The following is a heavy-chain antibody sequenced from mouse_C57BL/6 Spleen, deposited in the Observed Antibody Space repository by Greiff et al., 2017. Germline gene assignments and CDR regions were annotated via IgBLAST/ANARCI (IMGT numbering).Heavy chain of an antibody. Sequence: QVQLQQSGAELVRPGSSVKLSCKASGYTFTSYWMHWVKQRPIQGLEWIGNIDPSDSETYYNQKFKDKATLTVDKSSRTAYMQLSSLTSADSAVYYCARGKLRREYYFDYWGQGTTLTVSS. J-gene: IGHJ2*01. CDR1: GYTFTSYW. D-gene: IGHD2-12*01. CDR2: IDPSDSET. V-gene: IGHV1-52*01. CDR3: ARGKLRREYYFDY.